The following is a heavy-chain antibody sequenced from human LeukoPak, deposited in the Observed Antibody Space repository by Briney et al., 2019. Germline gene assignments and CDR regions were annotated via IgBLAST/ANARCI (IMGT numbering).Heavy chain of an antibody. CDR3: ARDDFYDSSGYYKNKEYFQH. V-gene: IGHV1-2*06. CDR1: GYTFTGYY. J-gene: IGHJ1*01. D-gene: IGHD3-22*01. CDR2: IHPNSGGT. Sequence: ASVKVSCKASGYTFTGYYMHWVRQAPGQGLEWMGRIHPNSGGTNYAQKFQGRVTMTRDTFISTAYMELSWLRSDDTAVYYCARDDFYDSSGYYKNKEYFQHWGQGTLVTVSS.